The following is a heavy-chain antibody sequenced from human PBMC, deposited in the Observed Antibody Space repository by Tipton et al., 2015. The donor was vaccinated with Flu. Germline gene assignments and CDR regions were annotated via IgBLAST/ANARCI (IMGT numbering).Heavy chain of an antibody. CDR2: TFHSGNS. Sequence: TLSLTCIVSGASISSSSDYWGWIRQPPGKGLEWIGNTFHSGNSYHNPSLKSRVTISVDTSKNQFSLKLSSVTAADTAVYYCARRDYSNYVSEPKNWFDSWGQGALVTVSS. CDR1: GASISSSSDY. V-gene: IGHV4-39*07. J-gene: IGHJ5*01. D-gene: IGHD4-11*01. CDR3: ARRDYSNYVSEPKNWFDS.